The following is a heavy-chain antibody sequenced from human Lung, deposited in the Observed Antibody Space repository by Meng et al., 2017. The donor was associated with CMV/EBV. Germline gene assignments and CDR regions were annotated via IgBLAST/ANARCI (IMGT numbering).Heavy chain of an antibody. Sequence: SXTLSLXCTVSGGSVTSRRYYWSWIRQTPGKGLEWIGYLSNSGSRSNTPSLKGRVAISIDTSKNQVSLNLNSVTAADTAVYYCATSTGTRPRLTLAFWSKGTLVTVSS. J-gene: IGHJ4*02. CDR3: ATSTGTRPRLTLAF. CDR2: LSNSGSR. D-gene: IGHD4-11*01. V-gene: IGHV4-61*01. CDR1: GGSVTSRRYY.